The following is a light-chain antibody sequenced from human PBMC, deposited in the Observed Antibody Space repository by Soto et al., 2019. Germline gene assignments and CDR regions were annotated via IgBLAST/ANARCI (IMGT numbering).Light chain of an antibody. J-gene: IGLJ2*01. CDR3: QSYDSSLSGPVV. CDR2: GNS. V-gene: IGLV1-40*01. CDR1: SSNIGAGYD. Sequence: QSVLTQPPSVSGAPGQRVTISCTGSSSNIGAGYDVHWYQQLPGTAPKLLIYGNSNRPSGVPDRFSGAKSGTSASLAITGLQAEGEADYYCQSYDSSLSGPVVFGGGTKHTVL.